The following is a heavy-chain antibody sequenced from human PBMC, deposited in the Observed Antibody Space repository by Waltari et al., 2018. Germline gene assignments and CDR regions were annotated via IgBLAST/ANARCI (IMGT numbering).Heavy chain of an antibody. CDR3: ARTTEDVTTDPFDS. CDR2: TNPNSGYT. J-gene: IGHJ4*02. CDR1: PYTFTGGY. D-gene: IGHD1-1*01. Sequence: QVQLVLSGAGVKTQGAPVRVSCAPPPYTFTGGYLHWVRQAPGQGPEWMAWTNPNSGYTHHAQKCQGGLTSTRDTSISTVYMGLISLGSDETAVYYCARTTEDVTTDPFDSWGQGTLVTVSS. V-gene: IGHV1-2*02.